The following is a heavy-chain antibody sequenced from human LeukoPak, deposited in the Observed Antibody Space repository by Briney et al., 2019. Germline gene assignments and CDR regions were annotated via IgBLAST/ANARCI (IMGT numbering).Heavy chain of an antibody. Sequence: ASVKVSCKASGYTFTGYYMHWVRQAPGQGLEWMGWINPNSGGTNYAQKFQGRVTMTRDTSISTAYMELSRLRSDDTAVYYCARAYYDSSDYYFDYWGQGTLVTVSS. CDR3: ARAYYDSSDYYFDY. D-gene: IGHD3-22*01. CDR2: INPNSGGT. J-gene: IGHJ4*02. CDR1: GYTFTGYY. V-gene: IGHV1-2*02.